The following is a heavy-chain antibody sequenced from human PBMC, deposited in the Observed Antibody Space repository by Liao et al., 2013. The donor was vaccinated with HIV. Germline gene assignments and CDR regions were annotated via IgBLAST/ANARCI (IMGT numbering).Heavy chain of an antibody. CDR1: GGSISSYY. CDR3: ARSMLLRPNWFDP. J-gene: IGHJ5*02. V-gene: IGHV4-4*07. CDR2: MYTSGST. Sequence: QVQLQESGPGLVKPSETLSLTCTVSGGSISSYYWSWIRQPAGKGLEWIGRMYTSGSTNYNPSLKSRVTISIDTSKNQFSLKLSSVTAADTAVYYCARSMLLRPNWFDPWGQGTLVTVSS. D-gene: IGHD2-15*01.